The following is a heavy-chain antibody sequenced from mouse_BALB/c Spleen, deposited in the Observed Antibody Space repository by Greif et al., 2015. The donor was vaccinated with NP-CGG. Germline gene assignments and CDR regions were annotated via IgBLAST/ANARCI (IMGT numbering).Heavy chain of an antibody. CDR2: INPSSGYT. J-gene: IGHJ4*01. D-gene: IGHD1-2*01. CDR3: ARTITTATAMDY. V-gene: IGHV1-4*01. CDR1: GYTFTSYT. Sequence: QVQLQQSGAELARPGASVKMSCKASGYTFTSYTMHWVKQRPGQGLEWIGYINPSSGYTNYNQKFKDKATLTADKSSSTAYMQLSSLTSEDSAVYYCARTITTATAMDYWGQGTSVTVSS.